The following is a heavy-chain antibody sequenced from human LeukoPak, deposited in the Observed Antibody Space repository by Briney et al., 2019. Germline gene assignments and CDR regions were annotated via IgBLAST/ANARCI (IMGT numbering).Heavy chain of an antibody. CDR1: GFSFSGYG. CDR3: ARDKIAFGLLFDY. D-gene: IGHD3-3*02. V-gene: IGHV3-30*19. Sequence: GGSLRLSCAASGFSFSGYGMHWVRQAPGKGLEWVALMSYDGSNKYYADSVKGRFTISRDNSNNTLYLQMNSLRAEDTAVYYCARDKIAFGLLFDYWGQGTLVTVSS. J-gene: IGHJ4*02. CDR2: MSYDGSNK.